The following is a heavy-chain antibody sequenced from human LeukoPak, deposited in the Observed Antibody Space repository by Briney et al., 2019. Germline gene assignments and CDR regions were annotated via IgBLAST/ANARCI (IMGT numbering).Heavy chain of an antibody. CDR1: GGTFSSYT. CDR3: ARYPEAIFGVESYMDV. Sequence: VKVSRMDSGGTFSSYTISGVRQAPRRGGGWVGGIIPICGTANYAQMFQGRVTITTDESTSTAYMELSSLTADDTAVYYCARYPEAIFGVESYMDVWGKGTTVTVSS. J-gene: IGHJ6*03. D-gene: IGHD3-3*01. V-gene: IGHV1-69*05. CDR2: IIPICGTA.